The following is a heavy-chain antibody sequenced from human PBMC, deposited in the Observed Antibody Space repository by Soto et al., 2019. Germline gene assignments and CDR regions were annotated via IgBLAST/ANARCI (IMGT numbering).Heavy chain of an antibody. Sequence: SVKVSCKASGGTFSSYAISWVRQAPGQGLEWMGGIIPIFGTANYAQKFQGRVTITADKSTSTAYMELSSLRSEDTAVYYCARANILTGRNDYWGQGTLVTVSS. V-gene: IGHV1-69*06. CDR2: IIPIFGTA. J-gene: IGHJ4*02. D-gene: IGHD3-9*01. CDR3: ARANILTGRNDY. CDR1: GGTFSSYA.